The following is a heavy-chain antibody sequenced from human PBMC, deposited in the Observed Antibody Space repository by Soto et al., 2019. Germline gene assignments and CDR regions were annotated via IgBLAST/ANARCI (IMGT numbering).Heavy chain of an antibody. J-gene: IGHJ4*02. D-gene: IGHD3-9*01. Sequence: QVQLVQSGAGVQKPGSSVKVSCKASGGTFSSYAISWVRQAPGQGLEWMGGIIPIFGTANYAQKFQGRVTITADESTSTAYMELSSLRSEDTAVYYCARAWTDFDWLSYFDYWGQGTLVTVSS. CDR2: IIPIFGTA. CDR1: GGTFSSYA. V-gene: IGHV1-69*01. CDR3: ARAWTDFDWLSYFDY.